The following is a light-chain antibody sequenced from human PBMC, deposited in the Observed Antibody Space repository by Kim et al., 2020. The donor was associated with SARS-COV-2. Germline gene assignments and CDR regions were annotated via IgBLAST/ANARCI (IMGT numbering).Light chain of an antibody. J-gene: IGKJ5*01. V-gene: IGKV1-12*01. Sequence: ASLRDRVPITCRASQGISSWLACYQQKPGKAPKLLIYSASSLHTGVPSRFSGRGSGTDFTLTISSLQPEDVATYYCQQANSFPITFGQGTRLEIK. CDR3: QQANSFPIT. CDR2: SAS. CDR1: QGISSW.